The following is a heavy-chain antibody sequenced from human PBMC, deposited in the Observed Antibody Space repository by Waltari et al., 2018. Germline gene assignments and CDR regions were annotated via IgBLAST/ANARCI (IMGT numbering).Heavy chain of an antibody. CDR2: IYYSGST. Sequence: QVQLQESGPGLVKPSETLSLTCTVPGGSISSHYWSWIRQPPGKGLEWIGYIYYSGSTNYNPSLKSRVTISVDTSKNQFSLKLSSVTAADTAVYYCARGGPLGWFDPWGQGTLVTVSS. V-gene: IGHV4-59*11. CDR1: GGSISSHY. D-gene: IGHD3-16*01. J-gene: IGHJ5*02. CDR3: ARGGPLGWFDP.